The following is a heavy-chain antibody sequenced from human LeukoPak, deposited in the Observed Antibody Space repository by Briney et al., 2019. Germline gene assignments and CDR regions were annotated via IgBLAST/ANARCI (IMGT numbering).Heavy chain of an antibody. J-gene: IGHJ4*02. CDR2: ISGSGGST. CDR1: GFTFSSYA. V-gene: IGHV3-23*01. D-gene: IGHD1-26*01. CDR3: ARERSYSGSYDFDY. Sequence: GGSLRLSCAASGFTFSSYAMSWVRQAPGKGLEWVSAISGSGGSTYCADSVKGRFTISRDNSKNTLYLQMNSLRAEDTAVYYCARERSYSGSYDFDYWGQGTLVTVSS.